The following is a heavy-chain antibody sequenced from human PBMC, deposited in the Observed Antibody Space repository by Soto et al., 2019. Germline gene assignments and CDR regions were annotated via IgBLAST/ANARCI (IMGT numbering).Heavy chain of an antibody. CDR3: ARDCWREGDGMDV. CDR2: IKRDGGDK. Sequence: EVQLVESGGGLVQPGGSLRLSCAASGFTFSSYWMSWVRQAPGKGLEWVANIKRDGGDKYSVDAVKGRFTIDRDNAKNSQSLQKNSRRVDDAAVYYGARDCWREGDGMDVWGQGTTVTVSS. CDR1: GFTFSSYW. V-gene: IGHV3-7*05. D-gene: IGHD1-26*01. J-gene: IGHJ6*02.